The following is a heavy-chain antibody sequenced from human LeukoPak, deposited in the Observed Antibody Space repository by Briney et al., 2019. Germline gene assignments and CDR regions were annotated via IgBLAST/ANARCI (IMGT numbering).Heavy chain of an antibody. V-gene: IGHV3-21*01. D-gene: IGHD3-22*01. Sequence: GGSLRLSCAASGFTFSCYSMNWVRQAPGKGLEWVSAISSSGSYIYYADSVKGGFTISRDNAKNSLYLQMDSLRAEDTAVYYCARDRSIDSSGYYYVVRPFDYWGQGTLVTVSS. CDR3: ARDRSIDSSGYYYVVRPFDY. J-gene: IGHJ4*02. CDR2: ISSSGSYI. CDR1: GFTFSCYS.